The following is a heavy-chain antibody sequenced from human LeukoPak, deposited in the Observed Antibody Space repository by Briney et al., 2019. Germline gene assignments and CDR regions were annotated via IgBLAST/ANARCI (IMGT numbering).Heavy chain of an antibody. CDR1: GFTFSSYW. V-gene: IGHV3-7*01. CDR3: ARTDSSSSYYYYYYMDV. CDR2: IKQDGSEK. Sequence: GGSLRLSCAASGFTFSSYWMSWVRQAPGKGLEWVANIKQDGSEKYYVDSVKGRFTISRDNAKNSLYLQMNSLRAEDTAVYYCARTDSSSSYYYYYYMDVWGKGTTVTISS. J-gene: IGHJ6*03. D-gene: IGHD6-13*01.